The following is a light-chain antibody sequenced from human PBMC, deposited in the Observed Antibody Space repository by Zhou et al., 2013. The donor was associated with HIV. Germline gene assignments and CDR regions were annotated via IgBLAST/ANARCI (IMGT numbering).Light chain of an antibody. Sequence: EIVLTQSPATLSLSPGERATPSCRASQSVSSYLAWYQQKHGQAPRLLIYDTSNRATGIPARFSGSGSGTDFTLTISSLEPEDFAVYYCLQRSNWRTFGQGTKVEIK. CDR2: DTS. J-gene: IGKJ1*01. CDR1: QSVSSY. CDR3: LQRSNWRT. V-gene: IGKV3-11*01.